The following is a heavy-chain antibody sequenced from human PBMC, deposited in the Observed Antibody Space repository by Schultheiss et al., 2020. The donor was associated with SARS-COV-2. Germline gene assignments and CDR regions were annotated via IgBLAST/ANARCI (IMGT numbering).Heavy chain of an antibody. CDR2: ISYNGDT. CDR3: ARTWERFTIFGD. CDR1: GVSTSRYH. Sequence: SETLSLTCSVSGVSTSRYHWSWIRQSPGKEMQWIGYISYNGDTEYSPSVKGRISISLDTSKNQFSLKLTSLTAADTAIYYCARTWERFTIFGDWGQGMLVTVSS. J-gene: IGHJ4*01. D-gene: IGHD3-3*01. V-gene: IGHV4-59*08.